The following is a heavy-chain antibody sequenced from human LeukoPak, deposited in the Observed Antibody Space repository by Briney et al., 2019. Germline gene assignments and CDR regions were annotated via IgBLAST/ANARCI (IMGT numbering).Heavy chain of an antibody. J-gene: IGHJ4*02. CDR1: GYTFTSYG. D-gene: IGHD6-19*01. CDR3: ARSALIAVAGKDDY. V-gene: IGHV1-18*04. Sequence: ASVKVSCKASGYTFTSYGISWVRQAPGQGLEGMGWISAYNGNTNYAQKLQGRVTMTTDTSTSTAYMELRSLRSDDTAVYYCARSALIAVAGKDDYWGQGTLVTVSS. CDR2: ISAYNGNT.